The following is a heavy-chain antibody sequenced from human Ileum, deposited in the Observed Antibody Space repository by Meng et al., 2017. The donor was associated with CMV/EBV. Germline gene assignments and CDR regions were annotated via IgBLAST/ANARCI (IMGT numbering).Heavy chain of an antibody. CDR3: AKGRWLVDF. D-gene: IGHD5-24*01. J-gene: IGHJ4*02. V-gene: IGHV3-30-3*01. Sequence: GGSLRLSCAASGFTFSTYAMHWVRQAPGKGLEWVAVMSLDGSNIYYADSVKGRFTISRDNSKNTLYLQMNSLRPEDTAVYYCAKGRWLVDFWGQGLRVTVSS. CDR2: MSLDGSNI. CDR1: GFTFSTYA.